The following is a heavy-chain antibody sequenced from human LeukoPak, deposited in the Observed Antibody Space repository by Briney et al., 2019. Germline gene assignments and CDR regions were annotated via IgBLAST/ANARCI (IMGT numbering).Heavy chain of an antibody. J-gene: IGHJ4*02. V-gene: IGHV3-30*03. D-gene: IGHD4-23*01. CDR3: ATTGNSD. Sequence: GGSLRLSCAASGFTFSGNTMLWVRQAPGKGLQWVATITHDGNNKYYGDSVKGRFTISRDNSKNTLYLEMNGLRVEDTAIYYCATTGNSDWGQGTLVTVSS. CDR1: GFTFSGNT. CDR2: ITHDGNNK.